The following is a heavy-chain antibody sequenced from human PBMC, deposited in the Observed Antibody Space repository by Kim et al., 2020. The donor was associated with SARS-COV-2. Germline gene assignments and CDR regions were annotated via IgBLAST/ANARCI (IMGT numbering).Heavy chain of an antibody. CDR2: ISGSGGST. J-gene: IGHJ2*01. Sequence: GGSLRLSCAASGFTFSSYAMSWVRQAPGKGLEWVSAISGSGGSTYYADSVKGRFTISRDNSKNTLYLQMNSLRAEDTAVYYCAKVGLPYYYDDGPVYFDLWGRGTLVTVSS. CDR3: AKVGLPYYYDDGPVYFDL. D-gene: IGHD3-22*01. CDR1: GFTFSSYA. V-gene: IGHV3-23*01.